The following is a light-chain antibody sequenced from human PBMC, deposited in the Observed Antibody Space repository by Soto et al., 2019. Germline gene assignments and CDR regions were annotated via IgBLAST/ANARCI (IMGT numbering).Light chain of an antibody. CDR2: AAS. V-gene: IGKV3-20*01. Sequence: EIVLTQSPGTLSLSPGERATFSCRASQSVSNSSLAWYHQKPGQAPRLLLFAASRRATGIPDTFSGSGSGTDFTLNISRREPEDGAVYYCQVYGNAPMYTFGQGTMLEIK. J-gene: IGKJ2*01. CDR1: QSVSNSS. CDR3: QVYGNAPMYT.